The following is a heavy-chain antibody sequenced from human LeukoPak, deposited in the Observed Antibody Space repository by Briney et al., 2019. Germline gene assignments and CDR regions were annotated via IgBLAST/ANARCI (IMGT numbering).Heavy chain of an antibody. D-gene: IGHD3-10*01. CDR2: IDPDDSNI. V-gene: IGHV5-10-1*01. CDR3: ARLGYYNSGAIAY. J-gene: IGHJ4*02. Sequence: GESLKISCKGSGFSFTSYWITWRRQMSGQGMEWMWRIDPDDSNINYSPSFQGHVTISADKSISTAFLQWSSLKASDTAMYYCARLGYYNSGAIAYWGQGTLVTVSS. CDR1: GFSFTSYW.